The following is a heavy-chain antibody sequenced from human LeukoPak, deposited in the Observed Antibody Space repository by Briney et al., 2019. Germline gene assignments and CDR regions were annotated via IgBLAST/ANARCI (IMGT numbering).Heavy chain of an antibody. D-gene: IGHD3-10*02. Sequence: SETLSLTCTVSGGSISSSNHYWGWIRQPPGKGLEWIGSIYYSGSTYYNPSLKSRVTISVDTSKNQFSLKLSSVTAADTAVYYCARLCWGNQLAGFDSWGQGTLVTVSS. CDR1: GGSISSSNHY. J-gene: IGHJ4*02. CDR2: IYYSGST. CDR3: ARLCWGNQLAGFDS. V-gene: IGHV4-39*01.